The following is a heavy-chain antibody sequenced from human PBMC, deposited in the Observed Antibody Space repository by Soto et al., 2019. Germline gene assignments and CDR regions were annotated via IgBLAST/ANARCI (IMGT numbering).Heavy chain of an antibody. Sequence: QITLKESGPTLVKPTQTLTLTCTFSGFSLSTSAVGVGWIRQPPGKALEWLAIIYWDDDKRYSPSLKSRLTITKDTSRNQVVLTMTNMDPVDTATYYCAHFRGGGNSPLGDYWGQGTLITVSS. CDR2: IYWDDDK. D-gene: IGHD2-21*02. CDR1: GFSLSTSAVG. V-gene: IGHV2-5*02. J-gene: IGHJ4*02. CDR3: AHFRGGGNSPLGDY.